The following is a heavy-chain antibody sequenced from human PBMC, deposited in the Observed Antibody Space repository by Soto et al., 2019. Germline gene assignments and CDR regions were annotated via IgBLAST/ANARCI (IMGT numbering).Heavy chain of an antibody. CDR1: GFTFSSYG. CDR2: ISYDGSNK. V-gene: IGHV3-30*03. Sequence: PGGSLRLSCAASGFTFSSYGMHWVRQAPGKGLEWVAVISYDGSNKYYADSVKGRFTISRDNSKSTLYLQMNSLRAEDTAVYYCLNGDYYVGPGTLVTVSS. J-gene: IGHJ4*02. CDR3: LNGDYY. D-gene: IGHD3-16*01.